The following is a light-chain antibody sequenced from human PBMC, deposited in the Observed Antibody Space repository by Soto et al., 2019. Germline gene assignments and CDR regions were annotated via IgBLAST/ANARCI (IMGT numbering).Light chain of an antibody. CDR2: GAS. CDR3: QQYGSAPPRT. Sequence: EIVLTQSPGILSLSPGERATLSCRASQSFSNDFLAWYQQKPGQAPRLLIYGASTRATDVPDRFSGSGSGADFTLSISRLEPEDFAVYYCQQYGSAPPRTFGQGTKVE. V-gene: IGKV3-20*01. J-gene: IGKJ1*01. CDR1: QSFSNDF.